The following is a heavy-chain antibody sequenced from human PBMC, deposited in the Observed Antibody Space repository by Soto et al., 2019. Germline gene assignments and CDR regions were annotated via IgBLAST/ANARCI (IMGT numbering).Heavy chain of an antibody. CDR3: ARDYSSGWYDYYYYGMDV. V-gene: IGHV4-61*01. J-gene: IGHJ6*02. CDR2: IYYSGST. D-gene: IGHD6-19*01. Sequence: SETLSLTCTVSGGSVSSGSYYWSWIRQPPGKGLEWIGYIYYSGSTNYNPSLKSRVTISVDTSKNQFSLKLSSVTAADTAVYYCARDYSSGWYDYYYYGMDVWGQGTTVTV. CDR1: GGSVSSGSYY.